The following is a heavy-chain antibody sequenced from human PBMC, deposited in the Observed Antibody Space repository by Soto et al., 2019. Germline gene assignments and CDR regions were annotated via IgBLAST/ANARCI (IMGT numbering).Heavy chain of an antibody. V-gene: IGHV3-23*01. CDR3: AKARCITTNCYVPDY. Sequence: GGSLRLSCVASGFTFSTYTMSWVRQAPGKGLEWVPVISASGGSPSYADSVQGRFSISRDNAKNTLYLQMNSLRGEDTAMYYCAKARCITTNCYVPDYWGQGTMVTVSS. D-gene: IGHD3-10*01. CDR2: ISASGGSP. J-gene: IGHJ4*02. CDR1: GFTFSTYT.